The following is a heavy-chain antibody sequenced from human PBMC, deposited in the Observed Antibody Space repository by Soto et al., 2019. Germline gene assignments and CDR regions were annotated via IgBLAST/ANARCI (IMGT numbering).Heavy chain of an antibody. CDR3: AHEVVVPAANGFRPV. D-gene: IGHD2-2*01. CDR1: GFSLSTSGVG. V-gene: IGHV2-5*02. Sequence: QITLKESGPTLVKPTQTLTLTCTFSGFSLSTSGVGVGWIRQPPGKALEWLALIYWDDDKRYSPSLKSRLTIPNDTSKNQVVLTMTNMDPVDTATYYCAHEVVVPAANGFRPVWGQGTTVTVSS. J-gene: IGHJ6*02. CDR2: IYWDDDK.